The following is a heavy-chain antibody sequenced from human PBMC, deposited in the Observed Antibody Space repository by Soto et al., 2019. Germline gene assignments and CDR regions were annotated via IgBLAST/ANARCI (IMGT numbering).Heavy chain of an antibody. CDR1: GDSVSSNSAA. V-gene: IGHV6-1*01. CDR2: TYYRSKWYN. J-gene: IGHJ6*02. CDR3: ARDVGRVGATTNNYHGMDV. Sequence: SQTLSLTCAISGDSVSSNSAAWNWIRQSPSRGLEWLGRTYYRSKWYNDYAVSVKSRITINPDTSKNQFSLQLNSVTPEDTAVYYCARDVGRVGATTNNYHGMDVWGRESTVAVSS. D-gene: IGHD1-26*01.